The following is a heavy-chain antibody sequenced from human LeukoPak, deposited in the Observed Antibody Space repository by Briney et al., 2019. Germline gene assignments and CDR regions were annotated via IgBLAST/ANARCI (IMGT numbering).Heavy chain of an antibody. CDR1: GYTFTSYG. J-gene: IGHJ4*02. D-gene: IGHD5-24*01. CDR3: ARTVRRDGYNAYYFDY. Sequence: ASVKVSCKASGYTFTSYGISWVRQAPGQGLEWMGWISAYNGNTNYAQKLQGRVTMTTDTSTSTAYMELRGLRSDDTAVYYCARTVRRDGYNAYYFDYWGQGTLVTVSS. V-gene: IGHV1-18*01. CDR2: ISAYNGNT.